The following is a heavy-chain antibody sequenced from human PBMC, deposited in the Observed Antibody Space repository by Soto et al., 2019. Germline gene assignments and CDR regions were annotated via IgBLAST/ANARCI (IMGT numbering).Heavy chain of an antibody. D-gene: IGHD5-18*01. CDR1: GYTFSKFG. V-gene: IGHV1-18*01. CDR2: ISPNSEKT. CDR3: ARDRGYSYGPGAFDI. J-gene: IGHJ3*02. Sequence: ASVKVSCKASGYTFSKFGISWVRQAPGEGLEWMGWISPNSEKTKIAQRFQGRVTMTTDTSTSTAYMELRSLRSDDTAVYYCARDRGYSYGPGAFDIWGQGTMVTVSS.